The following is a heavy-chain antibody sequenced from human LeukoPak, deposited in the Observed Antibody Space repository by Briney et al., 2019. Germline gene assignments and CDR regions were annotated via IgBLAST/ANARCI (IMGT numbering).Heavy chain of an antibody. V-gene: IGHV3-23*01. CDR3: AIRDGYNNRDY. Sequence: GGSLRLSCAASGFTFSSYAMSWVRQAPGKGLEWVSAISGSGGSTYYADSVKGRFTISRDSSKNTLFLQMSSLRAEDTARYYCAIRDGYNNRDYWGQGILVTVSS. CDR2: ISGSGGST. D-gene: IGHD5-24*01. J-gene: IGHJ4*02. CDR1: GFTFSSYA.